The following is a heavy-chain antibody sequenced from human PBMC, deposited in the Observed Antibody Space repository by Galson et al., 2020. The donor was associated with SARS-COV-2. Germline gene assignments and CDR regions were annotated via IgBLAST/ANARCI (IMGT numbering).Heavy chain of an antibody. CDR1: GFSINTYW. Sequence: QAGGYLRLSCAASGFSINTYWMHWVRQAPGKGLVWVSRINGDSSITSYADSVKGRFTISRDNAKKTVYLEMTSLRVEDTAVYYCARDPLWGQGTMVTVSS. J-gene: IGHJ3*01. V-gene: IGHV3-74*01. CDR3: ARDPL. CDR2: INGDSSIT.